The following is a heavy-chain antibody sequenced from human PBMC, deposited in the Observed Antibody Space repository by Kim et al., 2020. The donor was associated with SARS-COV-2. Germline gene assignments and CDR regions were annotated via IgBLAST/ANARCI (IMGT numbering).Heavy chain of an antibody. CDR2: ISYDGSNK. D-gene: IGHD1-26*01. CDR3: AKSFSGSYFGYDY. Sequence: GGSLRLSCAASGFTFNTYGMHWVRQAPGKGLEWVAVISYDGSNKYYADSVKGRFTISRDNSKNTLYLQMNSLRIEDTAVYYCAKSFSGSYFGYDYWGQGTLVTVPS. V-gene: IGHV3-30*18. J-gene: IGHJ4*02. CDR1: GFTFNTYG.